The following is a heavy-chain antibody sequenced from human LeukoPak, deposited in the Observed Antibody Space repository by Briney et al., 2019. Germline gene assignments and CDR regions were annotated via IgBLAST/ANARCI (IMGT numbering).Heavy chain of an antibody. CDR3: ATSIAVAGTYAFDI. Sequence: GGSLRLSCAASGFTFSDYYMSWIRQAPGKGLEWVSYISSSGSTIYYADSVKGRFTISRDHAKNSLYLQMNSLRAEDTAVYYCATSIAVAGTYAFDIWGQGTMVTVSS. J-gene: IGHJ3*02. CDR2: ISSSGSTI. D-gene: IGHD6-19*01. CDR1: GFTFSDYY. V-gene: IGHV3-11*04.